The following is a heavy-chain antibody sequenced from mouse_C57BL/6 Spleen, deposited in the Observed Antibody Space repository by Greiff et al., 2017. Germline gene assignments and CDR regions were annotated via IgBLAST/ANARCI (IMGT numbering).Heavy chain of an antibody. J-gene: IGHJ4*01. CDR3: AGSNPYYYAMDY. Sequence: VKLQESGAELVKPGASVKISCKASGYAFSSYWMNWVKQRPGKGLEWIGQIYPGDGDTNYNGKFKGKATLTADKSSSTAYMQLSSLTSEDSAVYFCAGSNPYYYAMDYWGQGTSVTVSS. V-gene: IGHV1-80*01. D-gene: IGHD1-1*01. CDR2: IYPGDGDT. CDR1: GYAFSSYW.